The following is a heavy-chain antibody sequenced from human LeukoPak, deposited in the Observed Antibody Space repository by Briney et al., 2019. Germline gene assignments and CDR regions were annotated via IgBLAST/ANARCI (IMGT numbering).Heavy chain of an antibody. D-gene: IGHD3-10*01. CDR2: ISWNSGSI. CDR1: GFTFDDYA. J-gene: IGHJ6*02. Sequence: GRSLRLSCAASGFTFDDYAMHWVRQAPGKGLEWVSGISWNSGSIGYADSVKGRFTISRDNAKNSLYLQMNSLRAEDTALYYCAKEGPEITVVRGDGMDVWGQGTTVTVSS. V-gene: IGHV3-9*01. CDR3: AKEGPEITVVRGDGMDV.